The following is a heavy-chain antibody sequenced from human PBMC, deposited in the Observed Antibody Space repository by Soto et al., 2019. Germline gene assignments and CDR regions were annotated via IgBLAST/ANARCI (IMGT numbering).Heavy chain of an antibody. Sequence: EVQLVESGGGLGKPGGSLRLSCAASGFTFKDVWMSWVRQVPGKGLEWVGRIKTKTDGGTTDYAAFVKGRFTISRDDSKNTLYLQMNSLKTEDTAVYYCTTDVDYGDYGFDYWGQGTLVTVSS. D-gene: IGHD4-17*01. CDR2: IKTKTDGGTT. CDR1: GFTFKDVW. V-gene: IGHV3-15*01. J-gene: IGHJ4*02. CDR3: TTDVDYGDYGFDY.